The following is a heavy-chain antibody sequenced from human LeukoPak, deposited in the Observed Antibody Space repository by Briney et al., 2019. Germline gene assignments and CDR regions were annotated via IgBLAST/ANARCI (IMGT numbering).Heavy chain of an antibody. CDR3: ARLSFQSSSSS. CDR1: GASNSTSSYY. Sequence: SETLSLTCTVSGASNSTSSYYWGWIRQPPGKGREWIGSFYYTGSGSTYYNPSLKNRVTISVDTPRSQFFVKLSSVTAADTAVYYCARLSFQSSSSSWGQGTLVTVSS. D-gene: IGHD6-6*01. J-gene: IGHJ4*02. CDR2: FYYTGSGST. V-gene: IGHV4-39*01.